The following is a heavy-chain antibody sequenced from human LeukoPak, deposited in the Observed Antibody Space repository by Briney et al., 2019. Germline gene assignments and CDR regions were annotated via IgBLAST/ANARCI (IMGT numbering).Heavy chain of an antibody. CDR1: EFTFSSYG. J-gene: IGHJ4*02. Sequence: GGSLRLSCVASEFTFSSYGMHWVRQAPGKGLQWVAFIRYDGSTQYYTNSVKGRFTVSRDNSKSTLYLQMNSLRGEDTAVYYCARGARKGDDYGGFFDYWGQGTLVTVSS. V-gene: IGHV3-30*02. CDR3: ARGARKGDDYGGFFDY. CDR2: IRYDGSTQ. D-gene: IGHD4-23*01.